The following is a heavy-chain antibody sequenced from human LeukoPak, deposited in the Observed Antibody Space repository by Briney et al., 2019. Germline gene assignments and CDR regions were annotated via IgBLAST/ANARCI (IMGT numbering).Heavy chain of an antibody. CDR2: ISNSSSYI. CDR1: GFTFSSYS. CDR3: ASHFDWLLLDY. J-gene: IGHJ4*02. Sequence: GGSLRLSCAASGFTFSSYSMNWVRQAPGKGLEWVSSISNSSSYIYYADSVKGRFTISRDNAKNSLYLQMNSLRAEDTAVYYCASHFDWLLLDYWGQGTLVTVSS. V-gene: IGHV3-21*01. D-gene: IGHD3-9*01.